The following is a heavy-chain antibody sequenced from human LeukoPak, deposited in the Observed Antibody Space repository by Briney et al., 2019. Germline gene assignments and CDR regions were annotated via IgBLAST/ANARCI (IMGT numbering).Heavy chain of an antibody. D-gene: IGHD5-18*01. Sequence: PSETLSLTCAVYGGSFSGYYWSWIRQPPGKGLEWIGEINHSGSTNYNPLLKSRVTISVDTSKNQFSLKLSSVTAADTAVYYCARGIDAVDTAMVTRRYYYYYYMDVWGKGTTVTVSS. CDR3: ARGIDAVDTAMVTRRYYYYYYMDV. CDR1: GGSFSGYY. V-gene: IGHV4-34*01. J-gene: IGHJ6*03. CDR2: INHSGST.